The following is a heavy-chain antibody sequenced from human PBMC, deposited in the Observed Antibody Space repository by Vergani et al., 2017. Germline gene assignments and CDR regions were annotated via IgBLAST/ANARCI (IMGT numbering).Heavy chain of an antibody. CDR3: ARHYCSGGSCYPALMGY. Sequence: QLQLQESGPGLVKPSGTLSLTCTVSGGSISSSSYYWGWIRQPPGKGLEWIGWIYYSGSTYYNPSLKSRVTISVDTSKNQFSLKLSSVTAADTAVYYCARHYCSGGSCYPALMGYWGQGTLVTVSS. V-gene: IGHV4-39*01. CDR2: IYYSGST. J-gene: IGHJ4*02. D-gene: IGHD2-15*01. CDR1: GGSISSSSYY.